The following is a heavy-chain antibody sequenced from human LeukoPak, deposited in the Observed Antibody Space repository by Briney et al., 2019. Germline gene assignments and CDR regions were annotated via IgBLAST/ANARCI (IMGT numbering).Heavy chain of an antibody. V-gene: IGHV4-30-4*01. J-gene: IGHJ4*02. CDR1: GGSVSSGDYY. CDR3: VRRMVGAIRPFDY. D-gene: IGHD1-26*01. CDR2: MYYSGST. Sequence: SETLSLTCSVSGGSVSSGDYYWSWIRQPPGKGLEWIGYMYYSGSTYYSPSLKSRVTISVDTSKNQFSLKLSSVTAADTAVYYCVRRMVGAIRPFDYWGQGTLVTVSS.